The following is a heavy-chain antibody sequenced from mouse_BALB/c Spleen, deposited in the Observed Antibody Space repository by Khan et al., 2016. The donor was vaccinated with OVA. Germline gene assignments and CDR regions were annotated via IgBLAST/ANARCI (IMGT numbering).Heavy chain of an antibody. CDR1: GFTFSTYG. Sequence: EVMLVESGGDLVKPGGSLKLSCAASGFTFSTYGMSWVRQTPDKRLEWVATISTGGSYTYYPDSVKGRFTISRDNAKNTLYLQMNSLKSEDTAIFYCARLSYYHDSEGFAYWGQGTLVTVSA. CDR2: ISTGGSYT. J-gene: IGHJ3*01. D-gene: IGHD1-1*01. V-gene: IGHV5-6*01. CDR3: ARLSYYHDSEGFAY.